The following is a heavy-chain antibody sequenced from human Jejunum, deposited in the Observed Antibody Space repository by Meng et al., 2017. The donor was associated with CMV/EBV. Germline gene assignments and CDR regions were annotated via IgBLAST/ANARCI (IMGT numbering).Heavy chain of an antibody. CDR1: GFTFNNSD. Sequence: SGFTFNNSDMSWVRQAPGQGLEWVSSIIGNGLGTYYAHSVRGRLTISRDNSKNTLYLQMNSLRDEDAAIYYCVKGYSSAWYRGPDYWGQGTLVTVSS. V-gene: IGHV3-23*01. D-gene: IGHD6-19*01. CDR2: IIGNGLGT. CDR3: VKGYSSAWYRGPDY. J-gene: IGHJ4*02.